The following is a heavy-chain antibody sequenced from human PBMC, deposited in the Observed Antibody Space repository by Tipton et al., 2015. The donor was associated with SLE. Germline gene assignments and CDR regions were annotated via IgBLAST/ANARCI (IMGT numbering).Heavy chain of an antibody. J-gene: IGHJ1*01. CDR1: GFTFSDYW. CDR2: IKRGGSEK. CDR3: ARDRGPLGYASD. Sequence: SLRLSCTASGFTFSDYWMTWVRQAPGKGLEWVANIKRGGSEKYYVDSVKGRFTISRDNARNSLYLQMDNLRAEDTALYFCARDRGPLGYASDWGQGALVAVSS. V-gene: IGHV3-7*01. D-gene: IGHD3-10*01.